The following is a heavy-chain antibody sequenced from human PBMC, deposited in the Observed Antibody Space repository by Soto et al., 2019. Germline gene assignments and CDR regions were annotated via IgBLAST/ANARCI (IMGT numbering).Heavy chain of an antibody. CDR1: GGSISSGYYY. J-gene: IGHJ6*02. V-gene: IGHV4-30-4*01. CDR2: IYYSWNT. CDR3: ASSPLYGMEV. Sequence: SETLSLTCSASGGSISSGYYYWSWIRQPPGKGLEWIGNIYYSWNTYYNPSLKSRLIISIDTSKNQFSLNVGSVTAADTAVYYCASSPLYGMEVWGQGTTVTVSS.